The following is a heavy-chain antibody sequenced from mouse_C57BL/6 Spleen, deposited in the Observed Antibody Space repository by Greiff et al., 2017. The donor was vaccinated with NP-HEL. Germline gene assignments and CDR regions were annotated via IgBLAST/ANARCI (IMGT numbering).Heavy chain of an antibody. D-gene: IGHD1-1*01. V-gene: IGHV1-22*01. CDR1: GYTFTDYN. CDR2: INPNNGGT. Sequence: EVKLMESGPELVKPGASVKMSCKASGYTFTDYNMHWVKQSHGKSLEWIGYINPNNGGTSYNQKFKGKATLTVNKSSSTAYMELRSLTSEDSAVYYCAREGLYGSKAFDYWGQGTTLTVSS. J-gene: IGHJ2*01. CDR3: AREGLYGSKAFDY.